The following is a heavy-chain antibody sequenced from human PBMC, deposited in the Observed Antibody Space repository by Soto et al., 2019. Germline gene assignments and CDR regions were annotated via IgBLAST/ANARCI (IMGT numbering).Heavy chain of an antibody. CDR1: GFNFNNFA. J-gene: IGHJ6*02. CDR2: ISDNGGST. Sequence: EVQVVESGGGLVQPGGSLRLSCAGSGFNFNNFAMHWVRQAPVTGLEYVSSISDNGGSTLHADSVMGRFIISRDNSKGTLFLQMSSLRVEATAVYYCVTGSRGAYYYYYNGVDVWGQGTTVIVSS. D-gene: IGHD2-2*01. CDR3: VTGSRGAYYYYYNGVDV. V-gene: IGHV3-64D*06.